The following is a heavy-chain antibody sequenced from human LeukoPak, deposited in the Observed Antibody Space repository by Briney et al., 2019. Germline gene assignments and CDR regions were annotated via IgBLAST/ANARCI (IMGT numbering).Heavy chain of an antibody. CDR1: GYTFTSYG. V-gene: IGHV1-18*01. CDR2: ISGSNGNT. Sequence: ASVKVSCKTSGYTFTSYGISWVRQAPGQGLEWMGWISGSNGNTDYAQKLQGRVTMTTDTSTSTVYMEMRSLRSDDTAVYYCARVGTNGWYGHYWGQGTLVTVSS. J-gene: IGHJ4*02. D-gene: IGHD6-19*01. CDR3: ARVGTNGWYGHY.